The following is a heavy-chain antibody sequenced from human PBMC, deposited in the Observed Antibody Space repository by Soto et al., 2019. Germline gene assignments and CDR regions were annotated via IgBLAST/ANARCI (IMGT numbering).Heavy chain of an antibody. CDR2: IYYSGST. CDR1: GGSISNYY. V-gene: IGHV4-59*01. D-gene: IGHD5-12*01. Sequence: PSETLSLTCTVSGGSISNYYWSWIRQPPGKGLEWIGYIYYSGSTNYNPSLKSRVTISVDTSKNHFSLKLSSVTAADTAVYYCARDLGGYDNYYYGMDVWGQGTTVTVSS. J-gene: IGHJ6*02. CDR3: ARDLGGYDNYYYGMDV.